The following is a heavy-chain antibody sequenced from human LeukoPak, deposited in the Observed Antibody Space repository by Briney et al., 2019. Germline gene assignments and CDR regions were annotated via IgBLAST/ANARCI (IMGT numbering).Heavy chain of an antibody. Sequence: GGSLRLSCAASGFTFSSYAMSWVRQAPGKGLEWVSGISGSSGSTYYADSVKGRLTISRDNSKNTMSLQMNSLRAEDTAVYYCAKEIAVAGTYYFDFWGQGTLVTVSS. CDR1: GFTFSSYA. D-gene: IGHD6-19*01. J-gene: IGHJ4*02. V-gene: IGHV3-23*01. CDR2: ISGSSGST. CDR3: AKEIAVAGTYYFDF.